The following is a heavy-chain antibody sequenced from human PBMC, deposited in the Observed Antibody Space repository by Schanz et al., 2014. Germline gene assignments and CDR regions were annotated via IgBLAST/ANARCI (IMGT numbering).Heavy chain of an antibody. D-gene: IGHD2-2*01. Sequence: EVQLVESGGGLVQPGGSLRVSCAASGFTLSDHYMAWVRQAPGKGLGWVGRTRNKANSYITEYAASVRGRFTISRDDSKNSLYLQMNSLKTEDTAVYYCARDLGFCTSTTCYYYYYAMDVWGQGTTVTVSS. CDR2: TRNKANSYIT. CDR3: ARDLGFCTSTTCYYYYYAMDV. J-gene: IGHJ6*02. CDR1: GFTLSDHY. V-gene: IGHV3-72*01.